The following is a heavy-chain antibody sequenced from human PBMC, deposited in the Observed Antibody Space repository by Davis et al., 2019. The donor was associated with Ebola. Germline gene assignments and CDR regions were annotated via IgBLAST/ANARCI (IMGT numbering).Heavy chain of an antibody. CDR2: VKQDGSEK. D-gene: IGHD6-19*01. Sequence: GESLKISCAASGFTFSSYWMSWGGQAQGKGLEWVANVKQDGSEKYYVDSVKGRFTISRDNAKNSLYLQMNSLRAEDTAVYYCARVYSSGWPPYFDYWGQGTLVTVSS. J-gene: IGHJ4*02. CDR3: ARVYSSGWPPYFDY. CDR1: GFTFSSYW. V-gene: IGHV3-7*01.